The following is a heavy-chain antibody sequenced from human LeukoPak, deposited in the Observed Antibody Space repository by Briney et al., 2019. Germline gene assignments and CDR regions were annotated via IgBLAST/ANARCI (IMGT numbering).Heavy chain of an antibody. CDR1: GFTFSNAW. Sequence: GGSLRLSCAASGFTFSNAWMSWVRQAPGKGLEWVGRIKSKTDGGTTDYAAPVKGRFTISRDDSKNTLYLQMNSLKTEDTAVYYCTTRGGYYGSGSYYKSGYMDVWGKGTTVTVSS. J-gene: IGHJ6*03. D-gene: IGHD3-10*01. CDR2: IKSKTDGGTT. CDR3: TTRGGYYGSGSYYKSGYMDV. V-gene: IGHV3-15*01.